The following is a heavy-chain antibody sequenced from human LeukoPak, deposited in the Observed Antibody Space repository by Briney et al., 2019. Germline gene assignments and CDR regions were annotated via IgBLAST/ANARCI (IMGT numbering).Heavy chain of an antibody. D-gene: IGHD3-3*01. V-gene: IGHV3-23*01. CDR1: GFTFSSYS. CDR3: ARDPFSLGVSYFDY. Sequence: GGSLRLSCAASGFTFSSYSMSWVRQAPGKGLEWVSAISGSGGSTYYADSVKGRFTISRDNSKNTLYLQMNSLRAEDTAVYYCARDPFSLGVSYFDYWGQGTLVTVSS. J-gene: IGHJ4*02. CDR2: ISGSGGST.